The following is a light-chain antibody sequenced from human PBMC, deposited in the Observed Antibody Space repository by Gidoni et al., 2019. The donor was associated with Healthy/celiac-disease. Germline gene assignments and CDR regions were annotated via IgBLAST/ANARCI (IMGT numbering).Light chain of an antibody. J-gene: IGKJ1*01. CDR3: QQSYSTPRT. V-gene: IGKV1-39*01. Sequence: DIQITQSPSSLSASVADRVTLTCRASQSISSYLNWYQQKPGKAPKLLIYAASSLKSGVPSGLSGSGARTDFTLTISSLQTEDFATYYCQQSYSTPRTFGQGTKVEIK. CDR2: AAS. CDR1: QSISSY.